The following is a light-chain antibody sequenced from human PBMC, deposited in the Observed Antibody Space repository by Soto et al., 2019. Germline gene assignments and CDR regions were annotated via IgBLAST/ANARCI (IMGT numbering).Light chain of an antibody. V-gene: IGKV3D-20*02. CDR3: HQRQSWPRT. CDR2: EAS. J-gene: IGKJ1*01. CDR1: QSVRSNY. Sequence: EVVLTQSPGTLSLSPGERATLSCRASQSVRSNYLAWYQQKPGQAPRLLIYEASSRTTGIPDRFGGSGSGTDFTLTISDVQPEDFALYYCHQRQSWPRTFCQGTKVDIK.